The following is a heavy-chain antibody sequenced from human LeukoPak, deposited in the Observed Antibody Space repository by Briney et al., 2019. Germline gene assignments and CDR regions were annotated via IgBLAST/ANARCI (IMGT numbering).Heavy chain of an antibody. D-gene: IGHD6-13*01. CDR2: IYPGDSDT. V-gene: IGHV5-51*01. J-gene: IGHJ6*02. CDR3: ARHDGSSSWFDYYCGMDV. Sequence: GESLKISCKGSGYSFTSYWIGWVRQMPGKGLEWMGIIYPGDSDTRYSPSFQGQVTISADKSISTAYLQWSSLKASDTAMYYRARHDGSSSWFDYYCGMDVWGQGTTVTVSS. CDR1: GYSFTSYW.